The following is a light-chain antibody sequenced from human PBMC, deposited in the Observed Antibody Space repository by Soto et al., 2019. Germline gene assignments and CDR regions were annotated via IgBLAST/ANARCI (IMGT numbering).Light chain of an antibody. CDR1: QSVSSN. J-gene: IGKJ1*01. CDR3: QQSNNWPL. V-gene: IGKV3-15*01. Sequence: EIVMTQPPATLSVSPGERATLSCRASQSVSSNLAWYQQKPGQAPRLLIYGASTRATGIPARFSGSGSGTEFTLTISSLQSEDFAVYYCQQSNNWPLFGQGTKVDI. CDR2: GAS.